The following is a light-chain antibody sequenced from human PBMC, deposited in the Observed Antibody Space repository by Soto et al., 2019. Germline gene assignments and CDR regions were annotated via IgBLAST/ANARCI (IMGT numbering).Light chain of an antibody. CDR2: EVS. V-gene: IGLV2-14*01. Sequence: QSVPTQPASVSGTPGQSINISCTGSNSDDGIYDFVSWYQHHPGRAPKLIVSEVSHRPSGVSNRFSGSKSGNTASLSISGLQSEDEADYYCISYTSDDVRYVFGTGTKVTVL. CDR1: NSDDGIYDF. J-gene: IGLJ1*01. CDR3: ISYTSDDVRYV.